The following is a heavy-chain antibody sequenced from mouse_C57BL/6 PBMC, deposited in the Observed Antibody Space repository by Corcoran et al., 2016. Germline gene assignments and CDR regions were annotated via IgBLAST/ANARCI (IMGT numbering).Heavy chain of an antibody. CDR2: INTHSGVP. CDR3: ARQSQAWFAY. Sequence: QIQLVQSGPELKKPGETVKISCKASGYTFTTYGMSWVKQAPGKGLKWMGWINTHSGVPTYADDFKGRFAFSLETSASTAYLQINNLKNEDTATYFCARQSQAWFAYWGQGTLVTVSA. V-gene: IGHV9-3*01. J-gene: IGHJ3*01. CDR1: GYTFTTYG.